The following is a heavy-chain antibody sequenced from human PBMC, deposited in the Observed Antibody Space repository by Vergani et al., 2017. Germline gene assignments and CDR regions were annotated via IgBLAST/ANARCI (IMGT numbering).Heavy chain of an antibody. Sequence: EVQLVESGGGLVQPGRFLRLSCAASGFTLDDYAMHWVRQAPGKGLEWVAGINWNRDSIAYADSVEGRITISRDNAKNSLYLQMNSLRAKDTALYYCVKDIAASCNYWYFDLWGRGTLDTVSS. CDR3: VKDIAASCNYWYFDL. CDR1: GFTLDDYA. D-gene: IGHD6-13*01. CDR2: INWNRDSI. V-gene: IGHV3-9*01. J-gene: IGHJ2*01.